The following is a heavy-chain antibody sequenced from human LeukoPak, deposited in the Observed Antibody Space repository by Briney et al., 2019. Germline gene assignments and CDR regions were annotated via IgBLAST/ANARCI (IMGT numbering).Heavy chain of an antibody. V-gene: IGHV1-2*02. D-gene: IGHD5-24*01. CDR2: ITPSGGT. CDR3: ARDRYGDGFAHLDY. Sequence: GASVKVSCKASGYTFTSYAIHWVRQAPGQGLEWMGWITPSGGTNYPQKFQGRVAITWDTSITTAYMGLSRLTSDDTAVYYCARDRYGDGFAHLDYWGQGALVTVSS. J-gene: IGHJ4*02. CDR1: GYTFTSYA.